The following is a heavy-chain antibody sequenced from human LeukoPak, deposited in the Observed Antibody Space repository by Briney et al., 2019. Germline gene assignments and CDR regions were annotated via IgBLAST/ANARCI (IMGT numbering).Heavy chain of an antibody. V-gene: IGHV3-64D*09. CDR3: GRSQWLPYDAIDI. CDR1: GFTFSSYA. J-gene: IGHJ3*02. CDR2: ISSNGGST. Sequence: TGGSLRLSCSASGFTFSSYAMHWVRQAPGKGLEYVSAISSNGGSTYYADSVKGRFTISRDNSKNTLYLQMSSLRAEDTAVYYCGRSQWLPYDAIDIWGQGTMVTVSS. D-gene: IGHD3-22*01.